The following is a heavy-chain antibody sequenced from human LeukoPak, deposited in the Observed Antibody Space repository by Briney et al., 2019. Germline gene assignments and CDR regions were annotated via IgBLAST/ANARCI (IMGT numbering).Heavy chain of an antibody. Sequence: PGGSLRLSCAASGFTFSSYGMHWVRQAPGKGLEWVAFIRYDGSNKYYADSVKGRFTISRDNSKNTLYLQMNSLRAEDTAVYYCAKDSLTWFGELLSPYYFDYWGQGTPVTVSS. D-gene: IGHD3-10*01. CDR1: GFTFSSYG. V-gene: IGHV3-30*02. J-gene: IGHJ4*02. CDR2: IRYDGSNK. CDR3: AKDSLTWFGELLSPYYFDY.